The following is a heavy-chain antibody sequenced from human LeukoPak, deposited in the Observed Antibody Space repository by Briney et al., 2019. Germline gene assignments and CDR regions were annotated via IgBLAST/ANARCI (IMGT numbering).Heavy chain of an antibody. CDR1: GFTLSSYA. V-gene: IGHV3-23*01. J-gene: IGHJ4*02. Sequence: GGSLRLSCAGSGFTLSSYAMSWVRQAPARGLEWVSSLRGDGETFYADSVKGRFTLSRDHSRNTVYLHLNNLRVEDTAVYYCAKATRVSSADAVLWGQGTVVTVS. CDR2: LRGDGET. D-gene: IGHD1-1*01. CDR3: AKATRVSSADAVL.